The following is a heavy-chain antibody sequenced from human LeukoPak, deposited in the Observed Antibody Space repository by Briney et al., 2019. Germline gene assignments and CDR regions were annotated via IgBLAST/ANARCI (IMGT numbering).Heavy chain of an antibody. D-gene: IGHD1-26*01. CDR2: IIPSFDRV. V-gene: IGHV1-69*04. CDR3: ARDRNAWVVGATAEYFQH. J-gene: IGHJ1*01. CDR1: AGTFSSYP. Sequence: AGKVSCKTSAGTFSSYPISWGRQGPGQGLEWMGRIIPSFDRVNYAENFQGRVRITADKSTSTAYMELSSLRSEDTAMYYCARDRNAWVVGATAEYFQHWGQGTLVTVSS.